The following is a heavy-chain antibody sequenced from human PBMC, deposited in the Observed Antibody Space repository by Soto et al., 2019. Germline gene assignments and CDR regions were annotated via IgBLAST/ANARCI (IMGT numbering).Heavy chain of an antibody. CDR1: GGSISSSSYY. V-gene: IGHV4-39*01. J-gene: IGHJ3*02. Sequence: SETLSLTCTVSGGSISSSSYYWGWIRQPPGKGLEWIGSIYYSGSTYYNPSLKSRVTISVDTSKNQFSLKLSSVTAADTAVYYCERLLRVRAFDIWGQGTMVTVS. CDR2: IYYSGST. D-gene: IGHD4-17*01. CDR3: ERLLRVRAFDI.